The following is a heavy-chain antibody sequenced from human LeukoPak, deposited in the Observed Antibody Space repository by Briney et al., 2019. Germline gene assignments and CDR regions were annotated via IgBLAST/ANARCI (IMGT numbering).Heavy chain of an antibody. D-gene: IGHD2-2*01. CDR2: VYYSGST. J-gene: IGHJ5*02. CDR3: ARHEANIVVVPAAIAWFDP. V-gene: IGHV4-39*01. CDR1: GGSISSSSYY. Sequence: KPSETLSLTRTVSGGSISSSSYYWGWIRQPPGKGLEWIGSVYYSGSTYYNPSLKSRVTISVDTSKNQFSLKLSSVTAADTAVYYCARHEANIVVVPAAIAWFDPWGQGTLVTVSS.